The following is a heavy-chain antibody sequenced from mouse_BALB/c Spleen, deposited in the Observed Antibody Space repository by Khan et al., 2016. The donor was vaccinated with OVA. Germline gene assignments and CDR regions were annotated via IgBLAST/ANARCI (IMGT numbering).Heavy chain of an antibody. CDR3: ARVYGGYVDY. D-gene: IGHD1-1*01. CDR2: ISYSGNT. Sequence: EVQLQESGPGLVKPSQSLSLTCTVTGYSITSDYAWNWIRQFPGNKLEWMGYISYSGNTKYNPSLKSRISITRDTSKNQFFLQLNYVTIEDAATFYSARVYGGYVDYVGQGTTLTVSS. V-gene: IGHV3-2*02. J-gene: IGHJ2*01. CDR1: GYSITSDYA.